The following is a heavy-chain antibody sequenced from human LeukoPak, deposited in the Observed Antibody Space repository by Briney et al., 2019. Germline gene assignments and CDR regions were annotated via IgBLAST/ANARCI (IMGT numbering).Heavy chain of an antibody. CDR3: AKRGVVIRVILVGFHKEAYYFES. CDR2: IYSGGST. CDR1: GFTVSSNY. D-gene: IGHD3/OR15-3a*01. V-gene: IGHV3-53*04. Sequence: GGSLRLSCAASGFTVSSNYMSWVRQAPGKGLEWVSVIYSGGSTYYADSVKGRFTISRHNSKNTLYLQMNSMRAEDTAVYFCAKRGVVIRVILVGFHKEAYYFESWGQGALVTVSS. J-gene: IGHJ4*02.